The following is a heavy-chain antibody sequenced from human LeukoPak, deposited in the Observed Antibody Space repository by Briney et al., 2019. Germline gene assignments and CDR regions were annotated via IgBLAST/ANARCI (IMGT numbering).Heavy chain of an antibody. J-gene: IGHJ4*02. Sequence: GGSLRLSCEASGFKFDDFSMSWVRRAPGKGLEWVSGLNWSGGRTGYADSVKGRFTVSRDNAKDSMYLEMNSLRDEDTAVYYCVRDDGGLPFWGQGTLVTVSS. D-gene: IGHD4-23*01. CDR2: LNWSGGRT. CDR1: GFKFDDFS. V-gene: IGHV3-20*04. CDR3: VRDDGGLPF.